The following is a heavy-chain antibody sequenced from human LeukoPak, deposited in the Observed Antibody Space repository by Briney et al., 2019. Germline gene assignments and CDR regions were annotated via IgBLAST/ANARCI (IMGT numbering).Heavy chain of an antibody. Sequence: KPSETLSLTCAVYAGSFSSYYWSWIRQPPGKGLEWVGEINHRGSTNYNPFLKSRVTISVDTSKNQFSLKLSSVTAADTAVYYCARSIGSSSWRGKYYFDYWGQGTLVTVSS. D-gene: IGHD6-13*01. CDR1: AGSFSSYY. V-gene: IGHV4-34*01. CDR3: ARSIGSSSWRGKYYFDY. J-gene: IGHJ4*02. CDR2: INHRGST.